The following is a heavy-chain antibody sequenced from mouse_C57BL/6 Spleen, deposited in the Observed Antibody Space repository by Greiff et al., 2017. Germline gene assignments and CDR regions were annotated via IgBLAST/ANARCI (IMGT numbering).Heavy chain of an antibody. Sequence: QVQLKQSGTELVKPGASVKLSCKASGYTFTSYWMHWVKQRPGQGLEWIGNINPSNGGTNYNEKFKSKATLTVDKPSSTAYMQLSSLTFEDSAVYYCAREGYYALAYWGQGTLVTVSA. J-gene: IGHJ3*01. CDR3: AREGYYALAY. D-gene: IGHD2-3*01. CDR1: GYTFTSYW. V-gene: IGHV1-53*01. CDR2: INPSNGGT.